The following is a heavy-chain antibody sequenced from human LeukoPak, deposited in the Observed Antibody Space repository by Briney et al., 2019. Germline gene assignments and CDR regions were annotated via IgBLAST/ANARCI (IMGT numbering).Heavy chain of an antibody. J-gene: IGHJ4*02. CDR2: ISSSGSTI. V-gene: IGHV3-48*03. D-gene: IGHD3-16*02. Sequence: GGSLRLSCAASGFTFSSYEMNWVRQAPGKGLEWVSYISSSGSTIYYADSVKGRFTISRDNSKNTLYLQMNSLRAEDTAVYYCAKDLAYVWGSYRNYFDYWGQGTLVTVSS. CDR3: AKDLAYVWGSYRNYFDY. CDR1: GFTFSSYE.